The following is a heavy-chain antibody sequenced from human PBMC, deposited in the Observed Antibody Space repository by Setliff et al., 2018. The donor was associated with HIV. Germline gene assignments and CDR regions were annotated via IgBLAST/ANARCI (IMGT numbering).Heavy chain of an antibody. CDR2: IYYSGTT. Sequence: SETLSLTCAVSGGSVSNYYWSWIRQPPGKGLEWIGYIYYSGTTNYNPSLKSRVTMSVDTSRNQLSLKVRSVTAADTAVYYCATIKPGGASFDNWGQGTLVTVSS. V-gene: IGHV4-59*02. D-gene: IGHD3-16*01. CDR3: ATIKPGGASFDN. CDR1: GGSVSNYY. J-gene: IGHJ4*02.